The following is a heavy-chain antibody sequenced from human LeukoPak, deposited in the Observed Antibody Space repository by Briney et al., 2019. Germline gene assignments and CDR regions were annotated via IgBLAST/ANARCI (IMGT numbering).Heavy chain of an antibody. CDR3: VAGSSSSKYYYYYMEV. CDR1: GFTFDDYA. D-gene: IGHD1-26*01. CDR2: ISWNSGSI. Sequence: GGSLRLSCAASGFTFDDYAMHWVRQAPGKGLEWVSGISWNSGSIGYADSVKGRFTISRDNSKNTLSLQMNSLRAEDTAVYYCVAGSSSSKYYYYYMEVWGKGTTVTVSS. J-gene: IGHJ6*03. V-gene: IGHV3-9*01.